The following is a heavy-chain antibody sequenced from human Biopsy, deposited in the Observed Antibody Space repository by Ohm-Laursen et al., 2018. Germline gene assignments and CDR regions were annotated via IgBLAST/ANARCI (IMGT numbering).Heavy chain of an antibody. CDR3: VRGTITVVGFLSMLPGRGWFDP. D-gene: IGHD3-3*01. V-gene: IGHV4-34*01. J-gene: IGHJ5*02. Sequence: SQTLSLTCPVYGGSFSDYYWRWIRQPPGKGLEGIGELNHRGATNYTPSLKSRVTISVDTAKNQFALRQTSVTAADTAMYYCVRGTITVVGFLSMLPGRGWFDPWGQGTPVTVSS. CDR2: LNHRGAT. CDR1: GGSFSDYY.